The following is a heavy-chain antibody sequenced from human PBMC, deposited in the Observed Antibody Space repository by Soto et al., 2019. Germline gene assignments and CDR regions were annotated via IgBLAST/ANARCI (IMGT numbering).Heavy chain of an antibody. CDR1: GGSISSDDW. CDR3: ARSDCYGVCRGKWLDP. V-gene: IGHV4-4*02. Sequence: PSETRSLTCAVSGGSISSDDWWTWFLQAPGKGLEWIGEIYHSGTTNYNPSLMSRVTIAVDKAKSQFSLRLDSVTAADTAVYYCARSDCYGVCRGKWLDPWGQGILVTV. D-gene: IGHD2-21*02. J-gene: IGHJ5*02. CDR2: IYHSGTT.